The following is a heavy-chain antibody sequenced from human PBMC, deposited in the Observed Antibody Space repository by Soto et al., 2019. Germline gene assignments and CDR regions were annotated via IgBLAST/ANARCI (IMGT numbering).Heavy chain of an antibody. CDR2: ISAYNGNT. V-gene: IGHV1-18*01. Sequence: ASVKVSCKASGYTFTSYGISWVRQAPGQGLEWMGWISAYNGNTNYAQKLEGRVTMTTDTSTSTAYMELRSLRSDDTAVYYCARGTIFGVVIPNFDYWGQGTLVTVSS. J-gene: IGHJ4*02. CDR1: GYTFTSYG. CDR3: ARGTIFGVVIPNFDY. D-gene: IGHD3-3*01.